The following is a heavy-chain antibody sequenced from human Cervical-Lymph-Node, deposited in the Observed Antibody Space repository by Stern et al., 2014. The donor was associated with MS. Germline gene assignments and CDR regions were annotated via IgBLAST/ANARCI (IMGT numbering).Heavy chain of an antibody. CDR2: INPKPGTT. D-gene: IGHD3-9*01. V-gene: IGHV1-2*06. CDR1: GYTFTDSF. CDR3: AREGRFFDWLSH. Sequence: QVQLVQSGAEVKKPGASVRVSCRPSGYTFTDSFIHWVRQAPGQGLEWLGRINPKPGTTNSPQKFQGRITMTRDTSISTAYMELKRLTYDDTAVYYCAREGRFFDWLSHWGQGAQVTVSS. J-gene: IGHJ4*01.